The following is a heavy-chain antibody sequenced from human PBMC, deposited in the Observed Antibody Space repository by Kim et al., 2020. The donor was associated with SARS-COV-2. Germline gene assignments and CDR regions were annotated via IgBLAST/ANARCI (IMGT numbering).Heavy chain of an antibody. V-gene: IGHV3-9*01. J-gene: IGHJ4*02. CDR3: AKDMGPGVTTVDY. Sequence: YADSVKGRFTISRDNAKNSLYLQMNSLRAEDTALYYCAKDMGPGVTTVDYWGQGTLVTVSS. D-gene: IGHD4-17*01.